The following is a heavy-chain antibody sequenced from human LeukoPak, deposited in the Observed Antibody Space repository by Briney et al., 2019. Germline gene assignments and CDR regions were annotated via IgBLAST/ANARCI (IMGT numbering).Heavy chain of an antibody. CDR1: GFTFSSYA. D-gene: IGHD3-22*01. V-gene: IGHV3-30-3*01. CDR3: ARDTDYYDSSGNYYGAFDI. J-gene: IGHJ3*02. CDR2: ISYDGSNK. Sequence: GGSLRLSCAASGFTFSSYAMHWVRQAPGKGLEWVAVISYDGSNKYYADSVKGRFTISRDNSKNTLYLQMNSLRAEDTAVYYCARDTDYYDSSGNYYGAFDIWGQGTMVTVSS.